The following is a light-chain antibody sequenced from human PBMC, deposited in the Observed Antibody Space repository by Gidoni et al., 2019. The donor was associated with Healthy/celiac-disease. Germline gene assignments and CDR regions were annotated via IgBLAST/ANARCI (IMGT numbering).Light chain of an antibody. CDR3: QQRSNWT. CDR1: QSVSSY. V-gene: IGKV3-11*01. J-gene: IGKJ1*01. CDR2: DAS. Sequence: EIVLTQAPATLSLSPGERATLSGRASQSVSSYLAWYQQKPGQAPRLLIYDASNRATAIPARFSGSGCGTDFTLTISSLEPEDFSVYYCQQRSNWTFGQGTKVEIK.